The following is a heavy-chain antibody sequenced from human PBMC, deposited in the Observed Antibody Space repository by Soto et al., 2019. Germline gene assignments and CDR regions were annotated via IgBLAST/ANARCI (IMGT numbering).Heavy chain of an antibody. D-gene: IGHD2-21*02. V-gene: IGHV1-69*02. J-gene: IGHJ4*02. CDR2: IIPILGIA. CDR3: ARAWVVVTAPDY. Sequence: SVKVSCKASGGTFSSYTIGWVRQAPGQGLEWMGRIIPILGIANYAQKFQGRVTITRDTSASTAYMELSSLRSEDTAVYYCARAWVVVTAPDYWGQGTLVTVSS. CDR1: GGTFSSYT.